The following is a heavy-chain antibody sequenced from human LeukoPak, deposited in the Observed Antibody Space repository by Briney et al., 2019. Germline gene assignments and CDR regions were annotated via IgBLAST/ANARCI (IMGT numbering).Heavy chain of an antibody. CDR3: AREWYYYDRGGVYAFDI. CDR1: GFTFSSYW. J-gene: IGHJ3*02. D-gene: IGHD3-22*01. CDR2: IKQDGSEK. Sequence: GGSLRLSCAASGFTFSSYWMSWVRQAPGKGLEWVANIKQDGSEKYYVDSVKGRFTISRDNAKNSLYLQMNSLRAEDTAVYYCAREWYYYDRGGVYAFDIWGQGTMVTVSS. V-gene: IGHV3-7*01.